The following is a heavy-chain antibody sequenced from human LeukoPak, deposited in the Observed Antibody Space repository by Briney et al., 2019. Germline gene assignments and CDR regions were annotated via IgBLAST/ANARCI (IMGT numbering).Heavy chain of an antibody. V-gene: IGHV3-15*01. Sequence: GGSLRLSCAASGFTFSNAWMSWVRQAPGKGLEWVGRIKSKTDGGTTDYAAPVEGRFTISRDDSKNTLYLQMNSLKTEDTAVYYCTTDGYDILTGYYYYWGQGTLVTVSS. D-gene: IGHD3-9*01. J-gene: IGHJ4*02. CDR1: GFTFSNAW. CDR3: TTDGYDILTGYYYY. CDR2: IKSKTDGGTT.